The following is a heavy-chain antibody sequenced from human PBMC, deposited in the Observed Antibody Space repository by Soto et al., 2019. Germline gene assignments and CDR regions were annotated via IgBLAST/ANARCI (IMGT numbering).Heavy chain of an antibody. CDR1: GSSFSSYY. Sequence: SETLSITCAVYGSSFSSYYLSWIRQPPGKGLEWIGQINHYGSTDYNPSLKSRVTISVDTSKNHFSLRLSSVTAADTAMYYCATHCSSTSCYYTFDPWGQGTLVTVSS. V-gene: IGHV4-34*01. D-gene: IGHD2-2*01. J-gene: IGHJ5*02. CDR3: ATHCSSTSCYYTFDP. CDR2: INHYGST.